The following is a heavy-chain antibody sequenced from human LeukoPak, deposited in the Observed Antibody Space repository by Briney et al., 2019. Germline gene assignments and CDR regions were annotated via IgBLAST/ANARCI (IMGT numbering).Heavy chain of an antibody. V-gene: IGHV3-23*01. CDR3: ARSAEMVGNRYQQYLDY. CDR1: GFSFTIYA. D-gene: IGHD5-24*01. Sequence: PGGSLRLSCAVSGFSFTIYAVTWVRQAPGKGLEWVSTIRGDGSTEYADSEKGRFIMSRDNSKNALYLQMNSLGAEDTAVYYCARSAEMVGNRYQQYLDYWGQGTLVTVFS. J-gene: IGHJ4*02. CDR2: IRGDGST.